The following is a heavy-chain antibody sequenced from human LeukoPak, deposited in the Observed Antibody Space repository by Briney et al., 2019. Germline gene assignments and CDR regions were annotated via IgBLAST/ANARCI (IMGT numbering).Heavy chain of an antibody. J-gene: IGHJ5*02. D-gene: IGHD5-18*01. CDR2: IYYSGST. Sequence: PSETLSLTCTVSGGSISSSSYYWGWIRQPPGKGLEWIGSIYYSGSTYYNPSLKSRVTISVDTSKNQFSLKLTSVTAADTAVYYCASGSGYSYLSNWFDPWGQGTLVTVSS. CDR3: ASGSGYSYLSNWFDP. CDR1: GGSISSSSYY. V-gene: IGHV4-39*01.